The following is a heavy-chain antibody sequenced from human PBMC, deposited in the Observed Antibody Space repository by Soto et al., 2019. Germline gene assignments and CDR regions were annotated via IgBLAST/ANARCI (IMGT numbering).Heavy chain of an antibody. CDR3: ARQGFGGLHGLVDF. J-gene: IGHJ6*02. V-gene: IGHV4-59*08. CDR1: GGSISSYY. D-gene: IGHD3-10*01. Sequence: QVQLQESGPGLVKPSETLSLSCTVSGGSISSYYWSWIRQPPGKGMEWIGYVHHSWGSTYNPSLQSRVAISLDSSKSQFSLQLTSVTAPDTAVYYWARQGFGGLHGLVDFWGQGTTVTVSS. CDR2: VHHSWGS.